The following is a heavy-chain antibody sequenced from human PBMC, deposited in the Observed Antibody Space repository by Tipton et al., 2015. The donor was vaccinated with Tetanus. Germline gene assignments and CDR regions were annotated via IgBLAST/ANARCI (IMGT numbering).Heavy chain of an antibody. D-gene: IGHD7-27*01. Sequence: QLVQSGAEVKKSGESLKISCKGSGYSFTGSWIAWVRQMPGKGLEWMGIIYPGDSDTTYSPSFEGQVTISADKFISTAYLQWNNLKASDTAMYYCARRLGPYTGDQIWHFDLWGRGTMVTVSS. CDR3: ARRLGPYTGDQIWHFDL. J-gene: IGHJ2*01. V-gene: IGHV5-51*01. CDR1: GYSFTGSW. CDR2: IYPGDSDT.